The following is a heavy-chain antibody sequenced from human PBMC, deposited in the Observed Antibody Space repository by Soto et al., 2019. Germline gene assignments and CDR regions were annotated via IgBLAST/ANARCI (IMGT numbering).Heavy chain of an antibody. Sequence: SVKVSCKASGGTLSSYAISWARQAPGQGLEWMGGIVPIFGTANYAQKFQGRVTITADESTSTAYMELSSLRSEDTAVYYCARVDGGGYPPFFDYWGQGSLVTVSS. CDR2: IVPIFGTA. CDR1: GGTLSSYA. V-gene: IGHV1-69*13. D-gene: IGHD2-21*01. CDR3: ARVDGGGYPPFFDY. J-gene: IGHJ4*02.